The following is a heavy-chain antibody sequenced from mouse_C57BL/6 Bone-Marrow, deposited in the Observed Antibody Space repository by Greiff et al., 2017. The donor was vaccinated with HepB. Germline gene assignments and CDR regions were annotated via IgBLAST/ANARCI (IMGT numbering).Heavy chain of an antibody. V-gene: IGHV1-81*01. CDR2: IYPRSGNT. CDR1: GYTFTSYG. Sequence: VKLQESGAELARPGASVKLSCKASGYTFTSYGISWVKQRTGQGLEWIGEIYPRSGNTYYNEKFKGKATLTADKSSSTAYMELRSLTSEDSAVYFCARGGNGSSFAMDYWGQGTSVTVSS. J-gene: IGHJ4*01. D-gene: IGHD1-1*01. CDR3: ARGGNGSSFAMDY.